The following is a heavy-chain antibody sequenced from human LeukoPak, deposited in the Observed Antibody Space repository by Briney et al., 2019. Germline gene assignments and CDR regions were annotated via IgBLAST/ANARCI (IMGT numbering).Heavy chain of an antibody. V-gene: IGHV4-34*01. CDR1: GFTFSSYW. Sequence: GSLRLSCAASGFTFSSYWMSWVRQPPGKGLEWIGEINHSGSTNYNPSLKSRVTISVDTSKNQFSLKLSSVTAADTAVYYCASISSTIFGVVIRHFDYWGQGTLVTVSS. D-gene: IGHD3-3*01. J-gene: IGHJ4*02. CDR3: ASISSTIFGVVIRHFDY. CDR2: INHSGST.